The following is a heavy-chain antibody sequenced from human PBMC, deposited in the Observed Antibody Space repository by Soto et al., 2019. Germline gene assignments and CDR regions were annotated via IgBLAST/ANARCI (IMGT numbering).Heavy chain of an antibody. CDR1: GFTFNNAW. D-gene: IGHD3-22*01. CDR2: IKSRTDGGTT. Sequence: EVQLVESGGGLVKSGGSLRLSCAASGFTFNNAWMNWVRQAPGKGLEWVGRIKSRTDGGTTDYAAPVKDRFTISRDDSKNTLDLQMNSLKTEDTAMYYCTTERDESSGYAPTYWGQGTLVTVSS. CDR3: TTERDESSGYAPTY. J-gene: IGHJ4*02. V-gene: IGHV3-15*07.